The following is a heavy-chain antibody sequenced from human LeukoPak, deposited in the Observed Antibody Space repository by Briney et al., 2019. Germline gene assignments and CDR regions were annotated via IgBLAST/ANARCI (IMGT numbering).Heavy chain of an antibody. CDR3: ARVISGFWTGYYDPFDI. CDR2: FNPNSNSA. Sequence: VASVKVSCKASGYTFTSYDINWVRQATGQGLEWMGWFNPNSNSAGYAQNFQGRVTITGDTSMTTAYMELTSLRSEDTAVYYCARVISGFWTGYYDPFDIWGQGTMVTVSS. CDR1: GYTFTSYD. J-gene: IGHJ3*02. V-gene: IGHV1-8*03. D-gene: IGHD3/OR15-3a*01.